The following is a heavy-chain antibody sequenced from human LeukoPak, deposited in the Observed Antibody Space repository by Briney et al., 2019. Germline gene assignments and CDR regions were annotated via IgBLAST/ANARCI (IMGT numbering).Heavy chain of an antibody. CDR2: ISWISGSI. Sequence: GGSLRLSCAASGFTFSSSWMNWVRPAPGKGLEWVSGISWISGSIGYTDSVKGRFTLSRDNAKNSLYLQMNSLRAEDTALYYCAKDRDESIAAAGTGGYFDYWGQGTLVTVSS. J-gene: IGHJ4*02. CDR1: GFTFSSSW. CDR3: AKDRDESIAAAGTGGYFDY. D-gene: IGHD6-13*01. V-gene: IGHV3-9*01.